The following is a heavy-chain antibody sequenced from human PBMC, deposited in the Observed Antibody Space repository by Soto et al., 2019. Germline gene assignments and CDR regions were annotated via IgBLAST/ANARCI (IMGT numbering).Heavy chain of an antibody. CDR1: GFTFSNVW. J-gene: IGHJ4*02. Sequence: EVQLVESGGGLVNPGGSLRLSCAASGFTFSNVWMNWVRQAPGQGLEWVARFKSRGDGGTTDYAAPVKGRFTISRDDSENTLCLQMDILKIDDTAVYFCVSDLPGVTTNYGFDYWGQGILVTVSS. D-gene: IGHD4-17*01. CDR3: VSDLPGVTTNYGFDY. V-gene: IGHV3-15*07. CDR2: FKSRGDGGTT.